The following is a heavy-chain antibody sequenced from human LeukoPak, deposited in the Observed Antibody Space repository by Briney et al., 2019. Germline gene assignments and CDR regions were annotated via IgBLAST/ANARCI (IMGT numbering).Heavy chain of an antibody. Sequence: PGRSLRLSCAASGFTFGTYVMHWVRQAPGKGLEWVAVIWYDGSNKYYADSVKGRFTISRDNSKNTLYLQMNSLRAEDTAVYYCARGNGYSYGYFDYWGQGTLVTVSS. CDR2: IWYDGSNK. CDR3: ARGNGYSYGYFDY. V-gene: IGHV3-33*08. J-gene: IGHJ4*02. CDR1: GFTFGTYV. D-gene: IGHD5-18*01.